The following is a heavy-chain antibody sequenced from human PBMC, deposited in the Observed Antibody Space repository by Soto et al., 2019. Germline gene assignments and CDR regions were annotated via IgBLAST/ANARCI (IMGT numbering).Heavy chain of an antibody. D-gene: IGHD2-15*01. J-gene: IGHJ4*02. CDR1: GFTFSDYY. Sequence: PGGSLRLSCAASGFTFSDYYMSWIRQAPGKGLEWVSYISSSGSTIYYADSVKGRFTISRDNAKNSLYLQMNSLRAEDTAVYYCASLGYCSGGSCYGVYYFDYWGQGTLVTVSS. V-gene: IGHV3-11*01. CDR2: ISSSGSTI. CDR3: ASLGYCSGGSCYGVYYFDY.